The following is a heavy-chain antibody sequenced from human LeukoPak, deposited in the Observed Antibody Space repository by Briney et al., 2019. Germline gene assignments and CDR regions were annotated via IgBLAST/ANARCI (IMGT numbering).Heavy chain of an antibody. V-gene: IGHV3-53*01. Sequence: GGSLRLSCAASGFNISSNYMSWARQAPGKGLEWVSVIFSGDGRYYADSVKGRFTISRDKSKNTVYLQMNSLRAEDTAIYYCARVRAGIFDFWGQGTLVTVSS. CDR1: GFNISSNY. J-gene: IGHJ4*02. CDR3: ARVRAGIFDF. D-gene: IGHD6-13*01. CDR2: IFSGDGR.